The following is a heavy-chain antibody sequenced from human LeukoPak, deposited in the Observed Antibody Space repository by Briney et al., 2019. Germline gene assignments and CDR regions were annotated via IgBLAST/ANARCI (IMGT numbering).Heavy chain of an antibody. CDR3: AREALMVYANWFDP. V-gene: IGHV4-30-4*08. CDR2: IYYSGST. D-gene: IGHD2-8*01. Sequence: SETLSLTCTVSGGSISSGDYYLSWIRQPPGKGLEWIGYIYYSGSTYYNPSLKSRVTISVDTSKNQFSLKLSSVTAADTAVYYCAREALMVYANWFDPWGQGTLVTVSS. CDR1: GGSISSGDYY. J-gene: IGHJ5*02.